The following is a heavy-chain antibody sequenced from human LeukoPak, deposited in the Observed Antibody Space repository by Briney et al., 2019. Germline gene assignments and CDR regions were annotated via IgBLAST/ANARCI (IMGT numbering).Heavy chain of an antibody. CDR3: TKGLRFAAALTPFDY. V-gene: IGHV3-43D*03. CDR2: ISWDGGTT. CDR1: GFTFDDHA. D-gene: IGHD6-13*01. Sequence: GGSLRLSCAASGFTFDDHAMHWVRQAPGKGLEWISPISWDGGTTYYADSVKGRFTISRDNSKNSVYLQMNSLRPEDTAIYYCTKGLRFAAALTPFDYWGQGTLVTVSS. J-gene: IGHJ4*02.